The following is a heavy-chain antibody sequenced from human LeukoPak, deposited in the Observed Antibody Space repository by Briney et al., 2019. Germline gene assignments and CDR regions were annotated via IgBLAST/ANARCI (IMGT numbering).Heavy chain of an antibody. Sequence: GGSLRLSCAASGYTFSSYGMHRVRQAPGKGLEWVAVIWYDGINKNYAESVKGRFTISRDNSKNTLYLQMNSLRAEDTAVYYCANGGQEYFQHWGQGTLVTVSS. CDR2: IWYDGINK. CDR1: GYTFSSYG. D-gene: IGHD3-16*01. J-gene: IGHJ1*01. V-gene: IGHV3-33*06. CDR3: ANGGQEYFQH.